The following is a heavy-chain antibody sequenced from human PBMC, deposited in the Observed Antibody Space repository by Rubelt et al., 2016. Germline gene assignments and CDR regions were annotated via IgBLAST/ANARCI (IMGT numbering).Heavy chain of an antibody. V-gene: IGHV3-30*04. Sequence: VQLVESGGGVVQPGGSLRLSCAASGFTFSSYAMHWVRQAPGKGLEWVAVISYDGSNKYYADSVKGRFTISRDNAKNSLYLQMNSLRAEDTAVYYCGRDLSGDPYYSDYWGQGTLVTVSS. D-gene: IGHD7-27*01. CDR2: ISYDGSNK. J-gene: IGHJ4*02. CDR3: GRDLSGDPYYSDY. CDR1: GFTFSSYA.